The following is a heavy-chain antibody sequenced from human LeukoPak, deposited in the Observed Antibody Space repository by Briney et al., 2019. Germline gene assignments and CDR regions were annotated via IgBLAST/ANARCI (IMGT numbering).Heavy chain of an antibody. CDR1: GGSISSYY. V-gene: IGHV4-59*01. CDR3: AREKDAFDI. Sequence: KASETLSLTCTVSGGSISSYYWSWIRQPPGKGLEWIGYIYYSGSTNYNPSLKSRVTISVDTSKNQFSLKLSSVTAADTAVYYCAREKDAFDIWGQGTMVTVSS. CDR2: IYYSGST. J-gene: IGHJ3*02.